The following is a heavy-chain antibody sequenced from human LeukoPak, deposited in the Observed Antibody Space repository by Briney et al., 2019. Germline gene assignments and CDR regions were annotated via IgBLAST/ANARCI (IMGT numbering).Heavy chain of an antibody. Sequence: GGSLRLSCAASGFTFSSYAMSWIRQAPGKGLEWVSFITSDSNTVNCAASVKGRFTISRDNTKNSLYLQMNSLRDEDTAVYYCARDPPYYYDSSGLGDYWGQGTLVTVSS. V-gene: IGHV3-48*02. CDR1: GFTFSSYA. J-gene: IGHJ4*02. CDR2: ITSDSNTV. D-gene: IGHD3-22*01. CDR3: ARDPPYYYDSSGLGDY.